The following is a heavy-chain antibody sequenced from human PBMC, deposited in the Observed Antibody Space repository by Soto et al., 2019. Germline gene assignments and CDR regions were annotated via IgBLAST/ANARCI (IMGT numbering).Heavy chain of an antibody. D-gene: IGHD6-13*01. Sequence: SETLSLTCTVSGGSISSYYWSWIRQPPGKGLEWIGYIYYSGSTNYNPSLKSRVTISVDTSKNQFSLKLSSVTAADTAVYYCARDSGVSRSWPLFDPWGQGTLVTVSS. J-gene: IGHJ5*02. CDR1: GGSISSYY. V-gene: IGHV4-59*01. CDR3: ARDSGVSRSWPLFDP. CDR2: IYYSGST.